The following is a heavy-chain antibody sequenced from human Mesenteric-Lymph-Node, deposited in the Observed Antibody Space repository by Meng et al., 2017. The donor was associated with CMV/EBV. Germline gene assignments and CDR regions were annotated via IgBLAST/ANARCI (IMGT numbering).Heavy chain of an antibody. D-gene: IGHD3-3*01. CDR2: ISWNSGSI. CDR1: GFTFDDYA. CDR3: ARAGVRFLEWLFNYFDY. Sequence: SLKISCAASGFTFDDYAMHWVRQAPGKGLEWVSGISWNSGSIGYADSVKGRFTISRDNAKNSLYLQMNSLRAEDTAVYYCARAGVRFLEWLFNYFDYWGQGTLVTVSS. V-gene: IGHV3-9*01. J-gene: IGHJ4*02.